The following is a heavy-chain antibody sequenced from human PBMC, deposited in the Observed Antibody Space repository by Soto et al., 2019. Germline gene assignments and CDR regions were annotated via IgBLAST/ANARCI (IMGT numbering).Heavy chain of an antibody. CDR3: AEDAISSGGYWRMEH. CDR1: GFTFSAYA. J-gene: IGHJ4*01. Sequence: PGGSLRLSCAASGFTFSAYAMTWVRQAPGKGLESVSGIYGNGAGIQYADSVRGRFTISRDNSKNTLYLQMNSLRAEDTAVYYCAEDAISSGGYWRMEHWGQGTLVTVSS. V-gene: IGHV3-23*01. D-gene: IGHD6-25*01. CDR2: IYGNGAGI.